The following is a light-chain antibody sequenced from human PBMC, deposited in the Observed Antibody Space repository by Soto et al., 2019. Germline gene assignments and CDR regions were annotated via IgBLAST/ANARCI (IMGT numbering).Light chain of an antibody. CDR3: QQRNNWPPLFT. J-gene: IGKJ3*01. V-gene: IGKV3-11*01. CDR1: QSVSSY. CDR2: DAS. Sequence: EIVLTQSPATLSLSPGERATLSCRASQSVSSYLAWYQQKPGQAPRLLIYDASNRATGIPARFSGSGSGTDCTLTIISLETEDFAVYYCQQRNNWPPLFTFGPGTKVDIK.